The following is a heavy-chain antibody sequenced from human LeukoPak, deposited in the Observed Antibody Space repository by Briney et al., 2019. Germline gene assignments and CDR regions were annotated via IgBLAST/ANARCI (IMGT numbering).Heavy chain of an antibody. D-gene: IGHD3-10*01. CDR1: GFTFVTYA. J-gene: IGHJ5*02. CDR2: ISISSVDS. CDR3: AKDRELLFAHCWFDL. V-gene: IGHV3-23*01. Sequence: PGGSLRLSCAASGFTFVTYAMSWVRQAPGKGLECVGGISISSVDSYYADSVKGRFSISRDHSKNTLYLQMDRLTDEDTAVYYCAKDRELLFAHCWFDLWGQGTLVTVSS.